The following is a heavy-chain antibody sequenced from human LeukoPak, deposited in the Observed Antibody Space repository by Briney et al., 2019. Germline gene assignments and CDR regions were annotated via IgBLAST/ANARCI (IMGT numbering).Heavy chain of an antibody. CDR3: ARVLGAFDI. V-gene: IGHV4-39*07. J-gene: IGHJ3*02. Sequence: SETLSLTCTVSGGSISSSSYYWRWIRQPPGKGLEWIGSIYYSGSTYYNPSLKSRVTISVDTSKNQFSLKLSSVTAAATAVYYCARVLGAFDIWGQGTMVTVSS. CDR1: GGSISSSSYY. CDR2: IYYSGST. D-gene: IGHD3-16*01.